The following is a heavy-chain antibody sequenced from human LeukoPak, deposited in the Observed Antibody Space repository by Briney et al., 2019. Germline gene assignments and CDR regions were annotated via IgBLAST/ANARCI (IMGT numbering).Heavy chain of an antibody. CDR3: ARGRQITRDTSEDIVVPLGFDP. J-gene: IGHJ5*02. D-gene: IGHD2-2*01. V-gene: IGHV1-69*04. CDR1: GGTFSSYA. CDR2: IIPIFGIA. Sequence: SVKVSCKASGGTFSSYAISWVRQAPGQGLEWMGRIIPIFGIANYAQKFQGRVTITADKSTSTAYMELSSLRSEDTAVYYCARGRQITRDTSEDIVVPLGFDPWAREPWSPSPQ.